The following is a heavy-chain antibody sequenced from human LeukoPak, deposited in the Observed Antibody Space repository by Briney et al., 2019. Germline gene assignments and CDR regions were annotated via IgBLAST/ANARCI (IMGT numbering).Heavy chain of an antibody. CDR1: GYTFTSYY. D-gene: IGHD1-26*01. Sequence: ASVKVSCKASGYTFTSYYMHWVRQAPGQGLEWMGIINPSGGSTSYAQKFQGRVTMTRDTSTSTVYMELSSLRSEDTAVYYCVRLSIVGAPAYWGQGTLVTVSS. CDR3: VRLSIVGAPAY. CDR2: INPSGGST. V-gene: IGHV1-46*01. J-gene: IGHJ4*02.